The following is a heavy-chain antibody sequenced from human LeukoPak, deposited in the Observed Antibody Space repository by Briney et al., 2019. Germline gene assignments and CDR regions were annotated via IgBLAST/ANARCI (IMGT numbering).Heavy chain of an antibody. D-gene: IGHD5-24*01. CDR2: ISGIGGRT. CDR3: AKHRRDSYNADTNWFDP. CDR1: GFTFSSYA. Sequence: GGSLRLSCAASGFTFSSYAMSWVRQAPGKGLEWVAGISGIGGRTYYADSVKGRFTISRDNSKNTLYLQMSSLRAEDMAVYYCAKHRRDSYNADTNWFDPWGQGTLVTVSS. V-gene: IGHV3-23*01. J-gene: IGHJ5*02.